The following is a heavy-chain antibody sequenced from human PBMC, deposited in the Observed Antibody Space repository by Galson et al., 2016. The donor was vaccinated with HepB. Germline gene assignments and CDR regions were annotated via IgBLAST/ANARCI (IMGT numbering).Heavy chain of an antibody. CDR3: ARDLAGRFDD. CDR2: TNEDGSIT. Sequence: SLRLSCAASGFSLSTYWMHWVRQAPGKGLVWVSRTNEDGSITNYADSVKGRFTISRDNAKNTLYLQMVSLSVEDTAVYYCARDLAGRFDDWGQGTLVTVSS. V-gene: IGHV3-74*01. CDR1: GFSLSTYW. D-gene: IGHD6-19*01. J-gene: IGHJ4*02.